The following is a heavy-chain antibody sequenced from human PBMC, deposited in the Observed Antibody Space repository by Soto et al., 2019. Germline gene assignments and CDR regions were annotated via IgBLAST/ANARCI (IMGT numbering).Heavy chain of an antibody. CDR2: IKQDGSEK. CDR1: GFAFSGYW. Sequence: EVQLVESGGDLVQPGGSLRLSCAASGFAFSGYWMSWVRQAPGKGLEGVANIKQDGSEKYYVDSVKGQFTISRDNAKNSLYLQMNTLRVEDTAVYYGARATSVDAYWGQGTLVTVSS. D-gene: IGHD5-12*01. J-gene: IGHJ4*02. V-gene: IGHV3-7*01. CDR3: ARATSVDAY.